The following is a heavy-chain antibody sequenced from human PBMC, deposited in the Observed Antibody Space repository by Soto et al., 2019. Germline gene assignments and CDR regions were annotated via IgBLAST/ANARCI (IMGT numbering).Heavy chain of an antibody. Sequence: QITLKESGPTLVKPTQTLTLTCTFSGFSLTTDRVGVGWIRQPPGEALEWLAVIYWDDSKTYRPSLESRLTLTKDPSKNHVALTMTNMDSLDTATYYCAHAYGGRSLYWGQGTLVTVSS. V-gene: IGHV2-5*02. CDR2: IYWDDSK. D-gene: IGHD1-26*01. CDR1: GFSLTTDRVG. CDR3: AHAYGGRSLY. J-gene: IGHJ4*02.